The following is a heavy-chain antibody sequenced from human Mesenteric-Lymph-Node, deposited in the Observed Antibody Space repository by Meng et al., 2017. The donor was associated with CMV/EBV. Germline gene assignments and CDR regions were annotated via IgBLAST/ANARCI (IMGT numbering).Heavy chain of an antibody. D-gene: IGHD1-1*01. V-gene: IGHV3-74*01. CDR3: ERDPGTRGSWFDS. Sequence: AASGFSLNNNVMHWIRQVQGKGLVWVSRINGGGSITSYADIVEGRFTISRDNAKNTLYLQMNSLRAEDTGIYFCERDPGTRGSWFDSWGQGTLVTVSS. J-gene: IGHJ5*01. CDR2: INGGGSIT. CDR1: GFSLNNNV.